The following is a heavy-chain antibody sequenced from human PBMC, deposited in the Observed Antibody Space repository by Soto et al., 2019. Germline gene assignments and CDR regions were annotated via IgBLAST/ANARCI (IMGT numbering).Heavy chain of an antibody. D-gene: IGHD2-15*01. J-gene: IGHJ5*02. CDR3: ARPEYCSGGSCFPGYDWFDP. V-gene: IGHV1-69*13. CDR1: GGTFSSYA. CDR2: IIPIFGTA. Sequence: ASVKVSCKASGGTFSSYAISWVRQAPGQGLEWMGGIIPIFGTANYAQKFQGRVTITADESTSTAYMELSSLRSEDTAVYYCARPEYCSGGSCFPGYDWFDPWGQGTLVTVSS.